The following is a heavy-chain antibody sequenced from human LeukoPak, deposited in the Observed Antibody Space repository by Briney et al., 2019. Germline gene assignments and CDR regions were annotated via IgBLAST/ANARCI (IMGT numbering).Heavy chain of an antibody. V-gene: IGHV4-39*07. CDR3: ARDWNGPGQWLESRNFDY. CDR1: GGSISSSSYY. Sequence: SETLSLTCTVSGGSISSSSYYWGWIRQPPGKGLEWIGSIYYSGSTYYNPSLKSRVTISVDTSKNQFSLKLSSVTAADTAVYYCARDWNGPGQWLESRNFDYWGQGTLVTVSS. D-gene: IGHD6-19*01. CDR2: IYYSGST. J-gene: IGHJ4*02.